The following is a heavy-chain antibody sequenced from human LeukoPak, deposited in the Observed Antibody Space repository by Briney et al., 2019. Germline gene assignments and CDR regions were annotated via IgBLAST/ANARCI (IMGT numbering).Heavy chain of an antibody. CDR2: INPNSGGT. J-gene: IGHJ5*02. CDR3: ARDEKGGIDWFDP. D-gene: IGHD3-16*01. Sequence: ASVKVSCKASGYTFTGYYMHWVRQAPGQGLEWMGWINPNSGGTNYAQKFQGRVTMTRDTSISTAYMELSRLRSDDTAVYYCARDEKGGIDWFDPWGQGTLVTVSS. CDR1: GYTFTGYY. V-gene: IGHV1-2*02.